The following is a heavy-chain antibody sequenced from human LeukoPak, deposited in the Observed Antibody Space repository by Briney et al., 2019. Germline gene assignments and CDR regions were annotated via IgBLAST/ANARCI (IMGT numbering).Heavy chain of an antibody. CDR2: IYTSGST. CDR1: GGSISSYY. J-gene: IGHJ3*02. CDR3: ARDGGYCSNTSCYPADAFDI. Sequence: PSETLSLTCTVSGGSISSYYWSWLRQPAGKGLEWLGRIYTSGSTNYNPSLKSRVTMSVDTSKNQFSLKLSSVTAADTAVYYCARDGGYCSNTSCYPADAFDIWGQGTMVTVSS. V-gene: IGHV4-4*07. D-gene: IGHD2-2*01.